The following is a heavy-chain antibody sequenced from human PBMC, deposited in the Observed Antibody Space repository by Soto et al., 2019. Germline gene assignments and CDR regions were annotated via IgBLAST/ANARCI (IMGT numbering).Heavy chain of an antibody. CDR1: GGSISSYY. J-gene: IGHJ5*02. Sequence: QVQLQESGPGLVKPSETLSLTCTVSGGSISSYYWSWIRQPPGKGLEWIGYIYYSGSTNYNPPLSSRVTTSVDTSKNQCALRVRSVTAADTDVYYCARASLPDICEVRALWFEPRGQGTLVTVCS. CDR3: ARASLPDICEVRALWFEP. V-gene: IGHV4-59*01. CDR2: IYYSGST. D-gene: IGHD3-9*01.